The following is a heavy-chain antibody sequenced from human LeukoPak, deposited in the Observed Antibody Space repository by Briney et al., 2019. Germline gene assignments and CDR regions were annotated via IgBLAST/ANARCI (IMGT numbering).Heavy chain of an antibody. CDR2: ISYDGSNK. CDR3: ARDEGTPLDY. J-gene: IGHJ4*02. D-gene: IGHD1-14*01. V-gene: IGHV3-30*01. Sequence: GRSLRLSCSASGFTFSSYAMHWVRQAPGKGLEWVAVISYDGSNKYYADSVKGRFTISRDNSKNTLYLQMNSLRAEDTAVYYCARDEGTPLDYRGQGTLVTVSS. CDR1: GFTFSSYA.